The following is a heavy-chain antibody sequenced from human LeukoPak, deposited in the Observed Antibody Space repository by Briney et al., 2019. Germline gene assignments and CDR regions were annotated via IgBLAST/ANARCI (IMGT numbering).Heavy chain of an antibody. CDR3: ACDPRSNSGSHPAELYYFDY. V-gene: IGHV4-59*12. J-gene: IGHJ4*02. Sequence: SETLSLTCTVSGGSISSYYWSWIRQPPGKGLEWIGYIYYSGSTNYTPSLKSRITISVDTSRNQFSLKLSSVTAADTAVYYCACDPRSNSGSHPAELYYFDYWGQGTLVTVSS. CDR2: IYYSGST. CDR1: GGSISSYY. D-gene: IGHD1-26*01.